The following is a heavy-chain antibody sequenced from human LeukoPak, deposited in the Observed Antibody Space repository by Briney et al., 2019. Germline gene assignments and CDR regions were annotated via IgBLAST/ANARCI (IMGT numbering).Heavy chain of an antibody. Sequence: ASVKVSCKASGYTFTSYAMNWVRQAPGQGLEWMGWINTNTGNPTYTQGFTGRFVFSLDTSVGTAYLQISSLKAEDTAVYYCARESPIYKLFMDVWGKGTTVTVSS. CDR3: ARESPIYKLFMDV. J-gene: IGHJ6*03. CDR1: GYTFTSYA. D-gene: IGHD1-14*01. CDR2: INTNTGNP. V-gene: IGHV7-4-1*02.